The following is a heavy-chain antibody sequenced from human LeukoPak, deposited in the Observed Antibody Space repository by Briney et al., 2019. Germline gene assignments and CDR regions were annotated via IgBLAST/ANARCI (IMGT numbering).Heavy chain of an antibody. CDR3: ARDRRALIRGVIRMGFDY. Sequence: GGSLRLSCAASGFTINSNYMNWIRQAPGKGLGWVSYISSSGGTKYYADSVKGRFTISRDNAKNSLYLQMNSLRAEDTAVYYCARDRRALIRGVIRMGFDYWGQGTLVTVSS. D-gene: IGHD3-10*01. CDR2: ISSSGGTK. V-gene: IGHV3-11*04. CDR1: GFTINSNY. J-gene: IGHJ4*02.